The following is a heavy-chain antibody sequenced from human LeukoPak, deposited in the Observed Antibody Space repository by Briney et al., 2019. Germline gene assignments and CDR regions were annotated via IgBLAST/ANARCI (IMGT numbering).Heavy chain of an antibody. V-gene: IGHV1-69*13. D-gene: IGHD3-22*01. CDR3: ARAAAGTYDSSGYWVY. Sequence: SVKVPCKASGGTFSSYAISWVRQAPGQGLEWMGGIIPIFGTANCAQKFQGRVTITADESTSTAYMELSSLRSEDTAVYYCARAAAGTYDSSGYWVYWGQGTLVTVSS. CDR1: GGTFSSYA. J-gene: IGHJ4*02. CDR2: IIPIFGTA.